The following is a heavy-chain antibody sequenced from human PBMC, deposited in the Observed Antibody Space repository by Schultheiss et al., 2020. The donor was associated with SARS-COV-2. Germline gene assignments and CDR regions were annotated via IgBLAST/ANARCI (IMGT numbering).Heavy chain of an antibody. CDR2: IYYSGST. D-gene: IGHD3-9*01. CDR1: GGSVSSGSYY. Sequence: SQTLSLTCTVSGGSVSSGSYYWSWIRQPPGKGLEWIGYIYYSGSTNYNPSLKSRVTISVDTSKNQFSLKLSSVTAADTAVYYCAGLTILTGYYTIDYWGQGTLVTVSS. V-gene: IGHV4-61*01. CDR3: AGLTILTGYYTIDY. J-gene: IGHJ4*02.